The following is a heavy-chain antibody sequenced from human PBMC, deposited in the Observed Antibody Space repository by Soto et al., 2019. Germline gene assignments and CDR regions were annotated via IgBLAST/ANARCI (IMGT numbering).Heavy chain of an antibody. CDR2: VGPSGAST. D-gene: IGHD3-22*01. CDR3: ARSYYYDSTGYYRTFDY. CDR1: GLMFGQYA. J-gene: IGHJ4*02. V-gene: IGHV3-23*01. Sequence: LRLSFAASGLMFGQYAMSWVRLAPGKGLEWVSVVGPSGASTFYADSVRGRFTISRDNSENTLYLQMNSLRAADTALYFCARSYYYDSTGYYRTFDYWGPGTLVTVSS.